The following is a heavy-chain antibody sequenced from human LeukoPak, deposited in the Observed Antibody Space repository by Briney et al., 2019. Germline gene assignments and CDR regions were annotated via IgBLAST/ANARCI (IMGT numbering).Heavy chain of an antibody. J-gene: IGHJ2*01. CDR1: GGSISSGSYY. CDR2: IYYSGST. Sequence: SQTLSLTCTVSGGSISSGSYYWSWIRQPPGKGLEWIGYIYYSGSTNYNPSLKSRVTISVDTSKNQFSLKLSSVTAADTAVYYCARGRQWLTYWYFDLWGRGTLVTVSS. V-gene: IGHV4-61*01. CDR3: ARGRQWLTYWYFDL. D-gene: IGHD6-19*01.